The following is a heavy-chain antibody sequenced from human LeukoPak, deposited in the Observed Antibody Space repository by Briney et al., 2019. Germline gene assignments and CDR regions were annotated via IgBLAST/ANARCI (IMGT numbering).Heavy chain of an antibody. CDR2: LRAYNGNT. Sequence: SVKLSCKASGSTVTSYGIIWGREAPGVGLECRGGLRAYNGNTKYAQKYQGRGTMTTDTSTNTAHMELRSLTSGDTAVYYCARGIAVAPTPNWFDPWGEGTLVTVPS. CDR3: ARGIAVAPTPNWFDP. J-gene: IGHJ5*02. V-gene: IGHV1-18*01. CDR1: GSTVTSYG. D-gene: IGHD2-2*01.